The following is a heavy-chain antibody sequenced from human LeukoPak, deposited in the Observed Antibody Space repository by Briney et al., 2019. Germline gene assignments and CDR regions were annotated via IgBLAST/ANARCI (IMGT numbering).Heavy chain of an antibody. D-gene: IGHD2-2*01. J-gene: IGHJ5*02. CDR3: ARRVVVVPAAPTPGDNWFDP. Sequence: GASVKVSCKASGYTFTSYYMHWVRQAPGQGLVWMGIINPSGDSTSYAQKFQGRVTMTRDTSTSTVYMELSSLRSEDTAVYYCARRVVVVPAAPTPGDNWFDPWGQGTLVTVSS. CDR2: INPSGDST. CDR1: GYTFTSYY. V-gene: IGHV1-46*01.